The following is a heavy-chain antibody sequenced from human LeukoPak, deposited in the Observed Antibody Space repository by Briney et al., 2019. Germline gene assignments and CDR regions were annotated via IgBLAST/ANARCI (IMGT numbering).Heavy chain of an antibody. CDR3: AKEGRSLQTY. V-gene: IGHV3-74*01. CDR2: INGDGSST. CDR1: GFTFSSYW. J-gene: IGHJ4*02. Sequence: GGSLRLSCAASGFTFSSYWMHWVRQAPGKGLVWVSRINGDGSSTNYADSVKGRFTISRDNVKNSLYLQMNSLRVEDTAVYYCAKEGRSLQTYWGQGTLVTVSS. D-gene: IGHD5-24*01.